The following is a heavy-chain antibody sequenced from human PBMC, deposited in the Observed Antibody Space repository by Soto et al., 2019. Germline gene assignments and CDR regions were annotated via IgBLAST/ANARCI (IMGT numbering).Heavy chain of an antibody. CDR3: VKQHPLDSRAWHN. D-gene: IGHD6-19*01. J-gene: IGHJ4*02. CDR2: IYPGDSET. V-gene: IGHV5-51*01. CDR1: GYSFPSFW. Sequence: PGESLKISCKVSGYSFPSFWIGWVRQMPGKGLEWLGSIYPGDSETRYSPSFQSEVTISADKSITTAYLHWSSLRASDTATYYCVKQHPLDSRAWHNWGQGTLVTVSS.